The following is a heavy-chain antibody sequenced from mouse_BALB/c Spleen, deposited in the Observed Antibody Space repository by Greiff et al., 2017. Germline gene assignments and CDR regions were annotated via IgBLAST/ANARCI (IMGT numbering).Heavy chain of an antibody. Sequence: EVQGVESGGGLVKPGGSLKLSCAASGFTFSDYYMYWVRQTPEKRLEWVATISDGGSYTYYPDSVKGRFTISRDNAKNNLYLQMSSLKSEDTAMYYCARGYGNWLAYWGQGTLVTVSA. CDR1: GFTFSDYY. V-gene: IGHV5-4*02. CDR3: ARGYGNWLAY. CDR2: ISDGGSYT. D-gene: IGHD2-1*01. J-gene: IGHJ3*01.